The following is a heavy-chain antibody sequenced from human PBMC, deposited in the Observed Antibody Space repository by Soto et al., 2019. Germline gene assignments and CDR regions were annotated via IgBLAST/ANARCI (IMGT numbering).Heavy chain of an antibody. CDR1: GFSVSSNY. D-gene: IGHD3-22*01. Sequence: GSLRLSCVVSGFSVSSNYMSWVRQAPGKGLDWVSVLYSDGSTYYADSVKGRFTISRDNSKNTLYLQVNSLRAEDTAVYYCAKEADISGYHPDYWGQGTQVTVSS. CDR2: LYSDGST. CDR3: AKEADISGYHPDY. V-gene: IGHV3-53*01. J-gene: IGHJ4*02.